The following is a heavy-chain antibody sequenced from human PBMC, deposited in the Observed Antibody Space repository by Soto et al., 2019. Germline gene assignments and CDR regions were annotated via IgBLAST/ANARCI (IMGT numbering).Heavy chain of an antibody. CDR3: ARVDFGGWFDP. Sequence: ASVKVSCKASGYTFTNYGITWVRQAPGQGLEWMGWISGYNGNTNYAQKFQGRLTMTRDASTATAYMELRSLTSDDTAMYYCARVDFGGWFDPWGQGTLVTVSS. CDR2: ISGYNGNT. CDR1: GYTFTNYG. D-gene: IGHD3-10*01. V-gene: IGHV1-18*01. J-gene: IGHJ5*02.